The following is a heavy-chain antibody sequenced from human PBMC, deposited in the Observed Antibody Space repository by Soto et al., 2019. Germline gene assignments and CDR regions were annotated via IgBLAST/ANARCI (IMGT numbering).Heavy chain of an antibody. D-gene: IGHD3-22*01. CDR3: AVVDSTGNWFDP. CDR1: GGSISSSDFY. J-gene: IGHJ5*02. Sequence: QLQLQESGPGLVKPSETLSLTCTVSGGSISSSDFYWGWLRQPPGKGLDFIGSMYYSGTTYYNPCLKKRITISVDTSKNQLSLKLISVTAADTGVYYCAVVDSTGNWFDPWGQGALVTVSS. CDR2: MYYSGTT. V-gene: IGHV4-39*01.